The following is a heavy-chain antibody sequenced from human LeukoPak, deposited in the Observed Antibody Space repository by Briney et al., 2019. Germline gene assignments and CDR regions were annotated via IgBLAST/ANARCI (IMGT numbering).Heavy chain of an antibody. CDR2: ISAYNGNT. D-gene: IGHD3-22*01. CDR1: GYTFTSYG. J-gene: IGHJ6*02. V-gene: IGHV1-18*01. Sequence: ASVKVSCKASGYTFTSYGISWVRQAPGQGLEWMGGISAYNGNTNYAQKLQGRVTMTTDTSTSPAYMELRSLRSDDTAVYYCARDTSPTMIVVVIHNCYGMDVWGQGTTVTVSS. CDR3: ARDTSPTMIVVVIHNCYGMDV.